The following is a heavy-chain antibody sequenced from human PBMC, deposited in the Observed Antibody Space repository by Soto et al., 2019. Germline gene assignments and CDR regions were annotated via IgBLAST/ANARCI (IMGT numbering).Heavy chain of an antibody. CDR1: GFTFSSYA. CDR2: ITGSGGST. CDR3: AKAATISTLYFYDS. J-gene: IGHJ4*02. Sequence: PGGYLRLSCAASGFTFSSYAMSWVRQAPGKGLEWVSVITGSGGSTYYADSVKGRFTISRDNTKNTLYLQMNSLGADDTALYYCAKAATISTLYFYDSWGQGSLVTVSS. V-gene: IGHV3-23*01. D-gene: IGHD2-2*01.